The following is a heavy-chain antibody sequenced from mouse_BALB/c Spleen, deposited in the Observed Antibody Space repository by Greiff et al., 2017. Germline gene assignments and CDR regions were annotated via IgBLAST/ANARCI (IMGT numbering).Heavy chain of an antibody. J-gene: IGHJ4*01. CDR3: ARLLWGAMDY. Sequence: QVQLQQSGAELAKPGASVKMSCKASGYTFTSYWMHWVKQRPGQGLEWIGYINPSTGYTEYNQKFKDKATLTADKSSSTAYMQLSSLTSEDSAVYYCARLLWGAMDYWGQGTSVTVSS. CDR1: GYTFTSYW. V-gene: IGHV1-7*01. D-gene: IGHD2-1*01. CDR2: INPSTGYT.